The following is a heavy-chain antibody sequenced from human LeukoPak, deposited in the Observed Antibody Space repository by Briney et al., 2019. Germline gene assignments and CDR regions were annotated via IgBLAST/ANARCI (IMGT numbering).Heavy chain of an antibody. D-gene: IGHD6-6*01. V-gene: IGHV1-69*06. J-gene: IGHJ4*02. CDR2: IIPMFGTA. CDR1: GGTFSSYA. CDR3: ARDPPGRPYSSSSYG. Sequence: SVKLSCKASGGTFSSYAISWVRQAPGQGLEWMGGIIPMFGTANYAQKFQGRVTITADKSTSTAYMELSSLRSEDTAVYYCARDPPGRPYSSSSYGWGQETLVTVSS.